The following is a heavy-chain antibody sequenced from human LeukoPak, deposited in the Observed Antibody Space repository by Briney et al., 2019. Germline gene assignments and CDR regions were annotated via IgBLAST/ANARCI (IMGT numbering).Heavy chain of an antibody. Sequence: SETLSLTCTVSGGSISSYYWSWIRQPPGKGLEWIGYIYYSGSTNYNPSLKSRVTISVDTSKNQFSLKLSSVTSADTAVYYCARGPYSSGWFSGWFDPWGQGTLVTVSS. CDR3: ARGPYSSGWFSGWFDP. CDR2: IYYSGST. J-gene: IGHJ5*02. CDR1: GGSISSYY. V-gene: IGHV4-59*01. D-gene: IGHD6-19*01.